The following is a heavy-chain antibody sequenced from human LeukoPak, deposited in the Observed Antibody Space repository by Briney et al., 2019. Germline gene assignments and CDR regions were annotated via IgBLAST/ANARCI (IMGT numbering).Heavy chain of an antibody. CDR1: GFTFRTYA. D-gene: IGHD3-3*01. J-gene: IGHJ4*02. CDR2: ISGSGDST. V-gene: IGHV3-23*01. CDR3: ARLYEVDY. Sequence: PGGSLRLSCAASGFTFRTYAMNWVRQAPGKGLEWVSAISGSGDSTYYADSVKGRFTISRDNSKNTLYLQMNSLRAEDTAVYYCARLYEVDYWGQGTLVTVSS.